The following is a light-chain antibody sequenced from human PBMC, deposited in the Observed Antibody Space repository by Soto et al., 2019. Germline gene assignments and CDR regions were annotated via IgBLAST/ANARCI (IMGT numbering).Light chain of an antibody. CDR1: SSDIGRYNY. J-gene: IGLJ1*01. V-gene: IGLV2-14*01. CDR2: DVS. Sequence: QSALTQPASVSGSPGQSITISCTGTSSDIGRYNYFSWYQQYPGKAPKFMIYDVSNRPSGVSNRFSGSKSGNTASLTISGLQAEDEADYYCSSYISSSTYVFGTGTKLTVL. CDR3: SSYISSSTYV.